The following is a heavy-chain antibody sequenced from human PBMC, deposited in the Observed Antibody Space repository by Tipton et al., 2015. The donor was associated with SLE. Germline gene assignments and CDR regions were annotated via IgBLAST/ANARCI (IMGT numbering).Heavy chain of an antibody. V-gene: IGHV4-39*01. J-gene: IGHJ3*02. D-gene: IGHD3-22*01. CDR3: ARHFPRHYDSRTYSEAFDI. CDR2: SGST. CDR1: GGSISSSGHY. Sequence: TLSLTCTVSGGSISSSGHYWGWIRQPPGKGLEWIGRSGSTYYNPSLKSRVSTSVDTSKNQFSLKLTSVTAADTAVYYCARHFPRHYDSRTYSEAFDIWGQGTMVTVSS.